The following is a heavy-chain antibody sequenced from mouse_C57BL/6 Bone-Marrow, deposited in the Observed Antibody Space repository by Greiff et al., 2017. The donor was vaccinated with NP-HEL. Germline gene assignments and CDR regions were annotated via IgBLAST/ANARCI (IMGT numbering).Heavy chain of an antibody. CDR3: TRYYGSSWWYFDV. CDR1: GYTFTSYW. V-gene: IGHV1-5*01. D-gene: IGHD1-1*01. Sequence: EVQLQQSGTVLARPGASVKMSCKTSGYTFTSYWMHWVKQRPGPGLEWIGAIYPGNSDTSYNQKFKGKAKLTAVTSASTAYMELSSLTNEDAAVYYCTRYYGSSWWYFDVWGTGTTVTVSS. CDR2: IYPGNSDT. J-gene: IGHJ1*03.